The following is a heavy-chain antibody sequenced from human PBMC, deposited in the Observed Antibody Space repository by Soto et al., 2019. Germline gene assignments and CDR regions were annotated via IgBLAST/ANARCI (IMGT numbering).Heavy chain of an antibody. CDR3: AKDPKYCSSTSCYPAYSGEIDP. D-gene: IGHD2-2*01. V-gene: IGHV3-30*18. CDR2: ISYDGSNK. Sequence: GGSLRLSCAASGFTFSSYGMHWVRQAPGKGLEWVAVISYDGSNKYYADSVKGRFTISRDNSKNTLYLQMNSLRAEDTAVYYCAKDPKYCSSTSCYPAYSGEIDPWGQGTLVTVSS. J-gene: IGHJ5*02. CDR1: GFTFSSYG.